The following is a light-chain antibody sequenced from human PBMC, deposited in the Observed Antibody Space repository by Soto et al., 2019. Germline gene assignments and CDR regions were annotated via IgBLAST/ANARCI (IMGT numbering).Light chain of an antibody. CDR3: QQFDSPPSYT. V-gene: IGKV1-33*01. CDR2: DAS. CDR1: QDISNY. J-gene: IGKJ2*01. Sequence: DIQMTQSPSSLSASVGDRVTITCQASQDISNYLNWYQQKPGKAPKLLIYDASNLETGVPSRFSGSGSGTHFTFTISSLQSEDIATYYCQQFDSPPSYTFGQGTILEIK.